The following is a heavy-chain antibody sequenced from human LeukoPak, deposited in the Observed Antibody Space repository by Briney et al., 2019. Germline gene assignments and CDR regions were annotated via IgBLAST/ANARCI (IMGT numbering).Heavy chain of an antibody. J-gene: IGHJ3*02. V-gene: IGHV3-21*01. CDR1: GFIFSSHG. CDR2: ISSSSSYI. Sequence: PGGTLRLSCAASGFIFSSHGMNWVRQAPGKGLEWVSSISSSSSYIYYADSVKGRFTISRDNAKNSLYLQMNSLRAEDTAVYYCARDYGDYYAFDIWGQGTMVTVSS. D-gene: IGHD4-17*01. CDR3: ARDYGDYYAFDI.